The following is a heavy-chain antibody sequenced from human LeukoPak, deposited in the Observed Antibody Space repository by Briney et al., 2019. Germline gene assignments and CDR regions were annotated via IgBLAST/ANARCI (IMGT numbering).Heavy chain of an antibody. J-gene: IGHJ5*02. V-gene: IGHV4-31*03. D-gene: IGHD3-22*01. CDR1: GGSISSGGYY. CDR3: ARDYYDSGHMNWFDP. Sequence: SQTLSLTCTVSGGSISSGGYYWSWIRQHPGKGLEWIGYIYYSGSTYYNPSLKSRVNISVDTSKNQFSLKLSSVTAADTAVYYCARDYYDSGHMNWFDPWGQGTLVTVSS. CDR2: IYYSGST.